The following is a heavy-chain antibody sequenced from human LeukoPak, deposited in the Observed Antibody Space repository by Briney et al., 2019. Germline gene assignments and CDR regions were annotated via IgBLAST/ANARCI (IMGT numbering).Heavy chain of an antibody. CDR2: IYTSRST. J-gene: IGHJ6*02. CDR1: GGSISSYY. V-gene: IGHV4-4*07. CDR3: ARDGRSSTTCRYQDGLDV. Sequence: PSETLSLTCTISGGSISSYYWSWIRKPAGKGLEWIGRIYTSRSTNYNPSRKGRVTMSVDTSRNQFSLKLSSVTAADTAVYYCARDGRSSTTCRYQDGLDVWGQGTTGTVSS. D-gene: IGHD2-2*01.